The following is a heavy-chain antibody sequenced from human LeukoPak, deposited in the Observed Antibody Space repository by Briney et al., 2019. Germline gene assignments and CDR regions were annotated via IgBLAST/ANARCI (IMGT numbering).Heavy chain of an antibody. D-gene: IGHD3-10*01. V-gene: IGHV3-30*03. CDR1: RFTFSIYT. J-gene: IGHJ5*02. CDR2: TSYDESNK. Sequence: PGGSLRLSCAASRFTFSIYTMVWVRQPPGKGLEWVAVTSYDESNKHYTDSVKGRFTISRDNSKNTLYLQMNSLRPEDTAVYYCARDWGVDTWGQGTLVTVSS. CDR3: ARDWGVDT.